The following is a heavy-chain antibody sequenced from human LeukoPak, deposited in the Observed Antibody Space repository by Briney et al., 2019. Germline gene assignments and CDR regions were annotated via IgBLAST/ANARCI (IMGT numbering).Heavy chain of an antibody. V-gene: IGHV3-33*01. J-gene: IGHJ4*02. CDR1: GFTFSSYG. CDR3: ARVARGDPVRDY. Sequence: GGSLRLSCAASGFTFSSYGMHWVRQAPGKGLEWVAVIWYDGSNKYYADSVKGRFTISRDNSKNTLYLQMNSLRAEDTAVYYCARVARGDPVRDYWGQGTLVTVSS. D-gene: IGHD3-10*01. CDR2: IWYDGSNK.